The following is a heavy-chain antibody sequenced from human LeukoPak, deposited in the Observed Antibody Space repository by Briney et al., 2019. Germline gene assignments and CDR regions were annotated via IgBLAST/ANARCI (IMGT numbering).Heavy chain of an antibody. CDR2: IYYSGST. D-gene: IGHD2-2*01. V-gene: IGHV4-31*03. Sequence: SETLSLTCTVSGGSISSGGYYWSWIRQHPGKGLEWIGYIYYSGSTYYNPSLKSRVTISVDTSKNQFSLKLSSVTAADTAVYYCARYCSSTSCLRAFDIWGQGTMVTVSS. CDR1: GGSISSGGYY. CDR3: ARYCSSTSCLRAFDI. J-gene: IGHJ3*02.